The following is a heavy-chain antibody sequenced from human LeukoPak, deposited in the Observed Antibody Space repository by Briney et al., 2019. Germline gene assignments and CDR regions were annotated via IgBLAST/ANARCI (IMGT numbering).Heavy chain of an antibody. CDR1: GFTFSNSA. J-gene: IGHJ4*02. Sequence: GGSLRLSCAASGFTFSNSAMSWVRQAPGKGLEWVAGINGGGTGTYYASSVRGRVTISRDNSKNTLHLEINSLRVEDTAVYYCAKAGAIKLDYWGQGILVTVSS. CDR3: AKAGAIKLDY. V-gene: IGHV3-23*01. D-gene: IGHD1-26*01. CDR2: INGGGTGT.